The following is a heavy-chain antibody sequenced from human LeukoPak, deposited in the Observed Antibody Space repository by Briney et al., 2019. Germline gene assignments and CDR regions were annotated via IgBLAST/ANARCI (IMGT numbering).Heavy chain of an antibody. CDR1: GFTFSSYA. Sequence: GGSLRLSCAASGFTFSSYAMHWVRQAPGKVLEWVAVISYDGSNKYYADSVKGRFTISRDNSKNTLYLQMNSLRAEDTAVYYCASLTMVRGVTPYYYYGMDVWGQGTTVTVSS. CDR2: ISYDGSNK. J-gene: IGHJ6*02. V-gene: IGHV3-30*04. CDR3: ASLTMVRGVTPYYYYGMDV. D-gene: IGHD3-10*01.